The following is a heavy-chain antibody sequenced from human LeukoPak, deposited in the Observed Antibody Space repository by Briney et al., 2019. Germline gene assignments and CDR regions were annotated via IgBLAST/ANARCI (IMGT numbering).Heavy chain of an antibody. CDR2: ISGSCGST. J-gene: IGHJ4*02. D-gene: IGHD3-22*01. CDR3: AKAPRYYDSSGYY. Sequence: GGSLRLSCAASGFTFSSYAMSWVRQAPGKGLEWVSAISGSCGSTYYADSVKGRFTIPRDNSKNTLYLQMNSLRAEDTAVYYCAKAPRYYDSSGYYWGQGTLVTVSS. CDR1: GFTFSSYA. V-gene: IGHV3-23*01.